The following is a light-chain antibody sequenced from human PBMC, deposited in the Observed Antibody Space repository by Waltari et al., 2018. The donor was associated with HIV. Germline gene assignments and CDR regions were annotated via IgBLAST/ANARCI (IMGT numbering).Light chain of an antibody. Sequence: SYELTQPPSVSVSPGQTASITCSGDKLGDKYACWYQQKPRQPPGVVIYQDSKRPSGIPERFSGSNSGNTATLTISGTQAMDEADYYCQAWDSSTVVFGGGTKLTVL. CDR3: QAWDSSTVV. J-gene: IGLJ2*01. V-gene: IGLV3-1*01. CDR1: KLGDKY. CDR2: QDS.